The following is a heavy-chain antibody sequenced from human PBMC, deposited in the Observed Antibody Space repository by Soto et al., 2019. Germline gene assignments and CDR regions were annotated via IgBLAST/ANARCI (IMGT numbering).Heavy chain of an antibody. CDR3: AKLPWGFNYYDRSDYRATDNDAFDI. J-gene: IGHJ3*02. Sequence: DVQLLESGGHLVQPGGSLRLSCAASGFTFSSYAMSWVRQAPGKGLEWVSSVSAGGDMTYYSDSVKGRFTISRDNSNNALFLQMNSLGPDDSAVYYCAKLPWGFNYYDRSDYRATDNDAFDIWGQGTMVTVSS. CDR1: GFTFSSYA. D-gene: IGHD3-22*01. CDR2: VSAGGDMT. V-gene: IGHV3-23*01.